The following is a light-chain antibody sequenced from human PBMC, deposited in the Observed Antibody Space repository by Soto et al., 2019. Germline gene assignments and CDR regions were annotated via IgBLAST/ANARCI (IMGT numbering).Light chain of an antibody. CDR2: GAS. J-gene: IGKJ1*01. V-gene: IGKV3-15*01. CDR3: QQYNNRWT. CDR1: QSVSNN. Sequence: EIMMTQSPATLSVSPGERATLSCRASQSVSNNLAWYQKKPGQAPRLLIYGASTRATGIPARFSGSGSGTEFTITSSSLQSEDFALYYCQQYNNRWTFGQGARVEIK.